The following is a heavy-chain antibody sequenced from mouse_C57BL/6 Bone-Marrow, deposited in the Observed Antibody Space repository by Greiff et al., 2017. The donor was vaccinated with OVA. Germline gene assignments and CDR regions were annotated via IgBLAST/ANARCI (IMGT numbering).Heavy chain of an antibody. V-gene: IGHV5-4*01. CDR1: GFTFSSYA. J-gene: IGHJ4*01. D-gene: IGHD1-1*01. CDR2: ISDGGSYT. Sequence: EVQRVESGGGLVKPGGSLKLSCAASGFTFSSYAMSWVRQTPEKRLEWVATISDGGSYTYYPDNVKGRFTISRDNAKNNLYLQMSHLKSEDTAMYYCARWGVVGAMDYWGQGTSVTVSS. CDR3: ARWGVVGAMDY.